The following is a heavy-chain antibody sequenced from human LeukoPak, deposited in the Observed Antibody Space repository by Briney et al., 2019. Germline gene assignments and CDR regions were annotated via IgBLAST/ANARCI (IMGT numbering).Heavy chain of an antibody. CDR2: IIPIFGTA. D-gene: IGHD2-15*01. Sequence: SSVKVSCKASGGTFSSYAISWVRRAPGQGLEWMGGIIPIFGTANYAQKFQGRVTITADESTSTAYMELSSLRSEDTAVYYCARVQWDYCSGGSCYGGVFDYWGQGTLVTVSS. J-gene: IGHJ4*02. V-gene: IGHV1-69*01. CDR3: ARVQWDYCSGGSCYGGVFDY. CDR1: GGTFSSYA.